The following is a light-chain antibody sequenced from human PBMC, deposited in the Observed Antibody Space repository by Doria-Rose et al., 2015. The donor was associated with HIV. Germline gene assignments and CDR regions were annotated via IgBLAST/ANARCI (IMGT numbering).Light chain of an antibody. Sequence: IRLTQSPSSLSAPVGDRVTITCRASQAIRNDLGWYHQKPGKAPKSLIYAASTLQSGVPSRFSGNGSGTDFTLTISSLQPEDSATYYCLQDHSYPLTLGQGTNLEIK. CDR3: LQDHSYPLT. CDR1: QAIRND. V-gene: IGKV1-6*01. J-gene: IGKJ2*01. CDR2: AAS.